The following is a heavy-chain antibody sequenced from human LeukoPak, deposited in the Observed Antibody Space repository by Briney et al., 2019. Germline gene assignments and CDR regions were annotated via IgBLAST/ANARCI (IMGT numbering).Heavy chain of an antibody. D-gene: IGHD6-6*01. J-gene: IGHJ6*03. CDR1: GDSISTETYY. Sequence: SETLSLTCTVSGDSISTETYYWSWVGQPAGKGLEWIGRIYSFGSTYYSSSLNRRVTISLQTSKNQFSLILTSVTAAAPALYYCARGVRHPDYMDVWGEGTTVTVSS. V-gene: IGHV4-61*02. CDR3: ARGVRHPDYMDV. CDR2: IYSFGST.